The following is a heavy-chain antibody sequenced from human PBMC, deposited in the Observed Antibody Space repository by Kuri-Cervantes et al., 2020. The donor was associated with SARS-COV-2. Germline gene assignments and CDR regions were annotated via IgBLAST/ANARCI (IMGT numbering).Heavy chain of an antibody. CDR1: GGTFSSYA. V-gene: IGHV1-69*10. Sequence: SVKVSCKASGGTFSSYAISWVRQAPGQGLEWMGGIIPIFGIANYAQKFQGRVTITADKSTSTAYMELSSLRSEDTAVYYCARHGITGTTHYYGMDVWGQGTTVTVSS. D-gene: IGHD1-7*01. CDR2: IIPIFGIA. CDR3: ARHGITGTTHYYGMDV. J-gene: IGHJ6*02.